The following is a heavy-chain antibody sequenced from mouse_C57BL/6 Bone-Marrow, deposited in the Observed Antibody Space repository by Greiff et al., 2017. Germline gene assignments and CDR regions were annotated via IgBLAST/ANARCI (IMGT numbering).Heavy chain of an antibody. CDR1: GFTFSSYA. CDR2: ISSGGDYI. J-gene: IGHJ3*01. V-gene: IGHV5-9-1*02. CDR3: TRTAWFAY. Sequence: DVMLVESGEGLVKPGGSLKLSCAASGFTFSSYAMSWVSQTPEKRLEWVAYISSGGDYIYYAATVKGRFTISRDNSRNTLYLQMSSLKSEDTAMYYCTRTAWFAYWGQGTLVTVSA.